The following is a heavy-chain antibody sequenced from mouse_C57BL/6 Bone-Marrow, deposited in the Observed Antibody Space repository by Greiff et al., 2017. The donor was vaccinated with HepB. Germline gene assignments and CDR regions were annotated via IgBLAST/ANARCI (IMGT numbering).Heavy chain of an antibody. CDR1: GFTFSSSA. V-gene: IGHV5-4*01. CDR3: ARAPYGSSEAWFAY. D-gene: IGHD1-1*01. CDR2: ISDGGSYT. J-gene: IGHJ3*01. Sequence: EVQGVESGGGLVKPGGSLKLSCAASGFTFSSSAMSWVRQTPEKRLEWVATISDGGSYTYYPDNVKGRFTISRDNAKNNLYLQMSHLKSEDTAMYYCARAPYGSSEAWFAYWGQGTLVTVSA.